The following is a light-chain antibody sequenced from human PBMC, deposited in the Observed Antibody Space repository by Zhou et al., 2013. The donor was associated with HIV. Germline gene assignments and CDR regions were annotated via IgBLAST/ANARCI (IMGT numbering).Light chain of an antibody. J-gene: IGKJ4*01. CDR3: QQRYIGIT. V-gene: IGKV3-11*01. CDR1: QSVISNY. Sequence: DIVLTQSPGTLFFSPGERATLSCRASQSVISNYFAWYQQKPGQAPRLLIYGASNRAAGVPARFTGSGSETDFTLTISSLEPEDFAVYYCQQRYIGITFGGGTKVDI. CDR2: GAS.